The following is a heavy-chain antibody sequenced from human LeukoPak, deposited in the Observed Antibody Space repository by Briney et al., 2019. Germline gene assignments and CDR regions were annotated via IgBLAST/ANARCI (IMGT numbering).Heavy chain of an antibody. CDR3: TKSRRKSITSSIDSRLKYYYYFYMDV. D-gene: IGHD2-2*01. V-gene: IGHV3-30*02. CDR1: GFTFSSSD. CDR2: IQNDGHKS. J-gene: IGHJ6*03. Sequence: GGSLRLSCAASGFTFSSSDMHWVRQAPGQGLEWVAFIQNDGHKSYYADSVKGRFTISRDNSKNTLYVQLNSLRTEDTAVYYCTKSRRKSITSSIDSRLKYYYYFYMDVWGKGTTVTVSS.